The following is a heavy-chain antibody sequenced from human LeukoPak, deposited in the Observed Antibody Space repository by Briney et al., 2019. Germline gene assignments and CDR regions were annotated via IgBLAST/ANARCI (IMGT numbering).Heavy chain of an antibody. Sequence: GGSLRLSCAASGYTFTTYWMHWVRQAPGEGLVWVSRINSDGSSTTYADSVKGRFTISRDNAKNTLYLQMNSLRAEDTAMYYCARVFSGWYFYFDSWGQGTLVTVSS. V-gene: IGHV3-74*01. CDR1: GYTFTTYW. J-gene: IGHJ4*02. CDR3: ARVFSGWYFYFDS. CDR2: INSDGSST. D-gene: IGHD6-19*01.